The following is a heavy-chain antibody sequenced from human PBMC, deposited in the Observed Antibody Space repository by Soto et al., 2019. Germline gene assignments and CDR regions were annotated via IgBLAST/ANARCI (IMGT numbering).Heavy chain of an antibody. J-gene: IGHJ4*02. Sequence: ASVKVSCKASGYTFTSYGISWVRQAPGQGLEWMGWISAYNGNTNYAQKLQGRVTMTTDKSTSNAYMELRSLRSDDTAVYYCARAGPNVDTAIGADYWGQGTLVTVSS. V-gene: IGHV1-18*01. CDR1: GYTFTSYG. CDR2: ISAYNGNT. CDR3: ARAGPNVDTAIGADY. D-gene: IGHD5-18*01.